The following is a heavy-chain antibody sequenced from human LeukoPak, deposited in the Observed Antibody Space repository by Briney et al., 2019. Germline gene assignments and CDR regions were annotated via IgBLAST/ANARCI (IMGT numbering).Heavy chain of an antibody. J-gene: IGHJ6*02. D-gene: IGHD1-14*01. Sequence: PSETLSLTCTVSGDSISSSSYYWTWIRQPAGKGLEWIGRIYTSSGSTNYNPSLKSRVIISMDTSKNYIALRLNSVTAADTAVYYCARDRIAYGMDVWGQGTTVTVSS. CDR3: ARDRIAYGMDV. CDR2: IYTSSGST. V-gene: IGHV4-61*02. CDR1: GDSISSSSYY.